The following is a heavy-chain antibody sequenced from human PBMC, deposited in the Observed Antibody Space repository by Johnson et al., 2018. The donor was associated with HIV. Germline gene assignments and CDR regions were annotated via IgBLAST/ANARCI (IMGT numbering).Heavy chain of an antibody. V-gene: IGHV3-33*08. Sequence: QVQLVESGGGLVQPGGSLRLSCAASGFTFSSYGMHWVRQAPGKGLEWVAVIWYDGSNKYYADSVKSRFTISRDNSKNTLYLQMNSLRAEDTAVYYCATSYATGAFDIWGQGTMVTVSS. CDR1: GFTFSSYG. D-gene: IGHD3-16*01. CDR2: IWYDGSNK. CDR3: ATSYATGAFDI. J-gene: IGHJ3*02.